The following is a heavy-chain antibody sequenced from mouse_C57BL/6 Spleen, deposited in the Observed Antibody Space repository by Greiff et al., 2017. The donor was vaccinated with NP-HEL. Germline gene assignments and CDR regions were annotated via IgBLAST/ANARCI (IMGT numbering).Heavy chain of an antibody. CDR1: GYAFSSSW. Sequence: QVQLQQSGPELVKPGASVKISCKASGYAFSSSWMNWVKQRPGKGLEWIGRIYPGDGDTNYNGKFKGKATLTADKSSSTAYMQLSSLTSEDSAVYFCARLGATVVGDYWGQGTTLTVSS. CDR3: ARLGATVVGDY. D-gene: IGHD1-1*01. CDR2: IYPGDGDT. J-gene: IGHJ2*01. V-gene: IGHV1-82*01.